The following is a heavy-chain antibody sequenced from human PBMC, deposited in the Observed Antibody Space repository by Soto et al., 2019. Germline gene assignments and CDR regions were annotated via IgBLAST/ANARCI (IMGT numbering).Heavy chain of an antibody. CDR3: ARVPFGVGEWFDP. CDR2: IYNPGAT. D-gene: IGHD3-10*01. J-gene: IGHJ5*02. V-gene: IGHV4-31*03. CDR1: GGSISSDGYY. Sequence: QVQLQESGPGLVKPSQTLSLTCTVSGGSISSDGYYWSWIRQFPGKGLEWIGYIYNPGATYYNPALKSRLTLSFGTSKNQFSLKLTSVTAADTAVYYCARVPFGVGEWFDPWGQGTLVTVSS.